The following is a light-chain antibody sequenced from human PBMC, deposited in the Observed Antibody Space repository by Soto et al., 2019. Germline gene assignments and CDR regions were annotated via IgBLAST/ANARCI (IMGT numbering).Light chain of an antibody. CDR2: GAS. V-gene: IGKV3-15*01. CDR1: ESVGSH. CDR3: QQYDNWPPWT. J-gene: IGKJ1*01. Sequence: DTVMTQSPATLSVSPGEKATLSCRASESVGSHLAWYQQKPGQAPRLLIYGASTRATGIPARFSGSGSGTECTLTISSLQSEDVALYYWQQYDNWPPWTFGQGTKVEI.